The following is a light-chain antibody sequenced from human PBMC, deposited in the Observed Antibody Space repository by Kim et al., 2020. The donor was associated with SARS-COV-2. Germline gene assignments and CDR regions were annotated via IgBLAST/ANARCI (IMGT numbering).Light chain of an antibody. CDR3: QVWDSSSDHRV. V-gene: IGLV3-21*04. J-gene: IGLJ3*02. CDR2: YDS. Sequence: PGTTARITCGGTNIGSKSVHWYQQKPGQAPVLVIYYDSDRPSGIPERFSGSNSGNTATLTISRVEAGDEADYYCQVWDSSSDHRVFGGGTQLTVL. CDR1: NIGSKS.